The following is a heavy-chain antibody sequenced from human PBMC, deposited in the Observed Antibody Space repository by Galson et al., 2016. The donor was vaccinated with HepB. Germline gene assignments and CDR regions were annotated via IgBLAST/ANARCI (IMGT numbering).Heavy chain of an antibody. Sequence: SLRLSCAASGFTVSSHYMSWVRQPPGKGLEWVSAIYSGGDTYYVDSVKGRFTISRANSENTLYLQMNNLRAEDTAVYYCASRSRGDFNLIDYWGQGTLVTVSS. J-gene: IGHJ4*02. V-gene: IGHV3-53*01. CDR3: ASRSRGDFNLIDY. CDR1: GFTVSSHY. D-gene: IGHD2-21*02. CDR2: IYSGGDT.